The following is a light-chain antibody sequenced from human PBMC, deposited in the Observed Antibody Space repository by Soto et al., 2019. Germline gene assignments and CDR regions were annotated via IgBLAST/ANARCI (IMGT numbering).Light chain of an antibody. CDR2: DAS. CDR1: PDIGNY. Sequence: DIQMTQYPSSLSASVGDRVTVTCRASPDIGNYLGWYQQSLGKAPKLLIYDASYLEAWVPSRFSGSVSGSDFTFTIRSRQPEDFATYDCQHNDSLPLTGGGGTKVQMK. CDR3: QHNDSLPLT. V-gene: IGKV1-33*01. J-gene: IGKJ4*01.